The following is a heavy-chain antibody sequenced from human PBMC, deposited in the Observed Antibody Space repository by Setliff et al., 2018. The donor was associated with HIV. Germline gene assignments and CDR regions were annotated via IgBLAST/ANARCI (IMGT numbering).Heavy chain of an antibody. CDR2: VYYSGTT. CDR3: ARSSRGYYNPHFDY. Sequence: PSETLSLTCTVSGGSISSSSYYWAWVRQPPGKGLAAIGSVYYSGTTYISPSLKSRLTISIDRSTNQFSLRLNSMTSADMAMYYCARSSRGYYNPHFDYWGQGTLVTVSS. D-gene: IGHD3-22*01. CDR1: GGSISSSSYY. J-gene: IGHJ4*02. V-gene: IGHV4-39*01.